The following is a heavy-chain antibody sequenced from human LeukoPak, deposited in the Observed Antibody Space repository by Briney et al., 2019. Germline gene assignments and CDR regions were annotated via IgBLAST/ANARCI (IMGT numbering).Heavy chain of an antibody. D-gene: IGHD3-22*01. CDR2: IKQYGSEK. CDR1: GFTFSSYW. Sequence: GGSLRLSCAASGFTFSSYWMSWVRQAPGEGLEWVANIKQYGSEKYYVDSVKGRFTTSRDTAKNSLYLQMNRLRAEGTAVYYCAGEPPRSCWPRITMIVVVGIFDYWGQGTLVTVSS. CDR3: AGEPPRSCWPRITMIVVVGIFDY. J-gene: IGHJ4*02. V-gene: IGHV3-7*01.